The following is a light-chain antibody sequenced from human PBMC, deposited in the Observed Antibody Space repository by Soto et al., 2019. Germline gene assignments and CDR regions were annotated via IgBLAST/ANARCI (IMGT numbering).Light chain of an antibody. CDR2: DAS. V-gene: IGKV3-11*01. J-gene: IGKJ5*01. CDR1: QSVSSY. CDR3: QQRSNWPPIT. Sequence: EIVLTQSPATLSFSPVERATLSCIAGQSVSSYLAWYQQKPGQAPRLLIYDASNRATGIPAGFSGSGSGTDFTLTISSLEPEDFAVYYCQQRSNWPPITFGQGTRLEMK.